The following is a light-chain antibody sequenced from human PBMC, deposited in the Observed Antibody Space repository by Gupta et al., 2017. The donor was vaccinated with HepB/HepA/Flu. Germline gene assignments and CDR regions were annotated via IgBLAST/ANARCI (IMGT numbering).Light chain of an antibody. CDR2: EVN. Sequence: QSALTQPASVSGSPGQSITIPCTGTSSDVGGYDLVSWYQQPPGTAPKLLIYEVNKRPSGVSHRFSGSKSGNTASLTISGLQAGDESDYYCCSYVGSTTWVFGGGTKVAVL. J-gene: IGLJ3*02. V-gene: IGLV2-23*02. CDR3: CSYVGSTTWV. CDR1: SSDVGGYDL.